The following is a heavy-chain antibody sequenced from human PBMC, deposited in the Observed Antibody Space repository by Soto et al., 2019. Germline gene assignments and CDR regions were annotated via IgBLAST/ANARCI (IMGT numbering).Heavy chain of an antibody. CDR2: INAGNGNT. CDR1: GYTFTSYA. D-gene: IGHD1-26*01. V-gene: IGHV1-3*01. Sequence: ASVKVSCKASGYTFTSYAMHWVRQAPGQRLEWMGWINAGNGNTKYSQKFQGRVTITRDTSASTAYMELSSLGSEDTAVYYCARGSQGAMYYFDEWGQGTLVTVSS. J-gene: IGHJ4*02. CDR3: ARGSQGAMYYFDE.